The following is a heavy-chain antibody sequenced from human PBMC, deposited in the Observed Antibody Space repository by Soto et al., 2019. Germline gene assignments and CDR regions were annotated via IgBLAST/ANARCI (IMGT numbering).Heavy chain of an antibody. CDR2: ISSSSSYI. J-gene: IGHJ6*02. D-gene: IGHD1-26*01. CDR1: VFTFSSYS. V-gene: IGHV3-21*01. Sequence: VQLVESGGGLVKPGGSLRLSCAASVFTFSSYSMNWVRQAPGKGLEWVSSISSSSSYIYYADSVKGRFTISRDNAKNSLYLQMNSLRAEDTAVYYCARVPQGYSGLYYYYYGMDVWGQGTTVTVSS. CDR3: ARVPQGYSGLYYYYYGMDV.